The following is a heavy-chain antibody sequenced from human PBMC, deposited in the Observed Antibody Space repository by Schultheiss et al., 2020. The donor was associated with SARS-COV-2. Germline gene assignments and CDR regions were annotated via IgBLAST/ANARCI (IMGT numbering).Heavy chain of an antibody. D-gene: IGHD2-2*01. CDR3: ARDREGDCSSTSCYGDYYMDV. CDR2: IWYDGSNK. V-gene: IGHV3-33*01. Sequence: GGSLRLSCAASGFTFSSYGMHWVRQAPGKGLEWVAVIWYDGSNKYYADSVNGRFTISRDNSKNTLYLQMNSLRAEDTAVYYCARDREGDCSSTSCYGDYYMDVWGKGTTVTVSS. CDR1: GFTFSSYG. J-gene: IGHJ6*03.